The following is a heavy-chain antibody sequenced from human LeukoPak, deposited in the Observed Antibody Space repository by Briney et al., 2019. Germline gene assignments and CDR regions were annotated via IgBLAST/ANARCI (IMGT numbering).Heavy chain of an antibody. J-gene: IGHJ3*02. CDR2: IYYSGST. Sequence: SETLSLTCTVSGGSISSYYWSWIRQPPGEGLVWIGYIYYSGSTNYNPSLKSRVTISVDTSKNQFSLKLSSVTAADTAVYYCARDRYYDSSGWGNDAFDIWGQGTMVTVSS. CDR3: ARDRYYDSSGWGNDAFDI. D-gene: IGHD3-22*01. CDR1: GGSISSYY. V-gene: IGHV4-59*01.